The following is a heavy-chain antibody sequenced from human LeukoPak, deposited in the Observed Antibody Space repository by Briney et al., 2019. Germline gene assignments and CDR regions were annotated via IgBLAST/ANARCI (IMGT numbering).Heavy chain of an antibody. J-gene: IGHJ4*02. CDR2: ISDSGGST. CDR3: ASSYGSSAYYPFDY. CDR1: GFAFRNNA. Sequence: GGSLRLSCVASGFAFRNNAMSWVRQAPGKGLEWVSLISDSGGSTNYADSVKGRFTISRDNSKNKLYLQMNNLRAEDTAIYYCASSYGSSAYYPFDYWGQGTLVTVFS. D-gene: IGHD3-22*01. V-gene: IGHV3-23*01.